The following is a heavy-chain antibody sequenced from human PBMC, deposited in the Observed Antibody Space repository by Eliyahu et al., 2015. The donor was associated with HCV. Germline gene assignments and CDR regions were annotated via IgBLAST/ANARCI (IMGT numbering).Heavy chain of an antibody. Sequence: QLQLQESGPGLVKPSETLSLTCTVSGGSISSSSYYWGWIRQPPGKGLEWIGSIYYSGSTYYNPSLKSRVTISVDTSKNQFSLKLSSVTAADTAVYYCARLRDPDGGYWNWGQGTLVTVSS. V-gene: IGHV4-39*01. CDR3: ARLRDPDGGYWN. CDR1: GGSISSSSYY. CDR2: IYYSGST. D-gene: IGHD3-22*01. J-gene: IGHJ4*02.